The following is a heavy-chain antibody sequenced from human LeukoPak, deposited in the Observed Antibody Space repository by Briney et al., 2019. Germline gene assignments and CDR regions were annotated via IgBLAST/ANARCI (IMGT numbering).Heavy chain of an antibody. Sequence: SETLSLTCTVSGGSISSSSYYWGSIRQPPGKWLEWVGSIYYSGSTYYNPSLKSRVTISVDTSKNQFSLNLSSVTAADTTVYYCARLYYDSSGYYQICYFDYWGQGTLVTVSS. CDR1: GGSISSSSYY. J-gene: IGHJ4*02. CDR3: ARLYYDSSGYYQICYFDY. D-gene: IGHD3-22*01. CDR2: IYYSGST. V-gene: IGHV4-39*01.